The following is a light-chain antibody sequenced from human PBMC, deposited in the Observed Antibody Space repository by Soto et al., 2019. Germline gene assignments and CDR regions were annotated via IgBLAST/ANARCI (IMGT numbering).Light chain of an antibody. Sequence: EIVMTQSPATLSVSPGERATLSCRASQRVSRNLAWYQQKPGQAPRLLIYDASTRATGIPDRFSGSGSGTEFTLTISSLQPDDFATYYCQHYNSYSEAFGQGTKVDIK. CDR1: QRVSRN. V-gene: IGKV3-15*01. J-gene: IGKJ1*01. CDR3: QHYNSYSEA. CDR2: DAS.